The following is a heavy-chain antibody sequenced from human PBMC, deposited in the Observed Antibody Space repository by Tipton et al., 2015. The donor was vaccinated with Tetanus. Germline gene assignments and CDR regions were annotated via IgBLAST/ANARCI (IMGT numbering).Heavy chain of an antibody. CDR2: INHSGST. D-gene: IGHD1-14*01. CDR3: ARSDSWRVTREPGQYYFDY. Sequence: TLSLTCAVYGGSFSGYYWSWIRQPPGKGLEWIGEINHSGSTNYNPSLKSRVTISVDTSKNQFSLKLSSVTAADTAVYYCARSDSWRVTREPGQYYFDYWGQGTLVTVSS. V-gene: IGHV4-34*01. CDR1: GGSFSGYY. J-gene: IGHJ4*02.